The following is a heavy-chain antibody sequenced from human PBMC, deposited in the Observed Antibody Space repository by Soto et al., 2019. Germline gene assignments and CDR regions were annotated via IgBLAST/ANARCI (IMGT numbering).Heavy chain of an antibody. CDR1: GGTFSSYA. J-gene: IGHJ6*02. V-gene: IGHV1-69*01. D-gene: IGHD2-2*01. CDR3: ARSQGSSTSLEIYYYYYYGMDV. CDR2: IIPIPGTA. Sequence: QVQLVQSGAEVKKPGSSVKVSCKASGGTFSSYALSWVRQAPGQGLEWMGGIIPIPGTANYAQKFQGRVTITADESTSTAYMELSSLRSEDTAVYYCARSQGSSTSLEIYYYYYYGMDVWGQGTKVTVSS.